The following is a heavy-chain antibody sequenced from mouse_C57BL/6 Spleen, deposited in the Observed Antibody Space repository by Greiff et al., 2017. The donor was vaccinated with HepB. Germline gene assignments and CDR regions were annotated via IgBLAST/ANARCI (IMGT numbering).Heavy chain of an antibody. J-gene: IGHJ4*01. Sequence: EVKLMESGGGLVKPGGSLKLSCAASGFTFSSYAMSWVRQTPEKRLEWVATISDGGSYTYYPDNVKGRFTISRDNAKNNLYLQMSHLKSEDTAMYYCARRHSPRYAMDYWGQGTSVTVSS. V-gene: IGHV5-4*03. CDR3: ARRHSPRYAMDY. CDR2: ISDGGSYT. CDR1: GFTFSSYA. D-gene: IGHD2-12*01.